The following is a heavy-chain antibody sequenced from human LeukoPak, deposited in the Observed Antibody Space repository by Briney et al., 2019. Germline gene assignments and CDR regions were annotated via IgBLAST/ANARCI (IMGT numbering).Heavy chain of an antibody. CDR1: GFTVSNNY. V-gene: IGHV3-53*01. Sequence: GGSLRLSCAASGFTVSNNYMNWVRQAPGKGLEWVSVIYSGGTTYYADSVKGRFTISRDNSKNTLYLQMNSLRAEDTAVYYCARDKGAGKFYFDHWGQGTLVTVSS. J-gene: IGHJ4*02. D-gene: IGHD1-1*01. CDR3: ARDKGAGKFYFDH. CDR2: IYSGGTT.